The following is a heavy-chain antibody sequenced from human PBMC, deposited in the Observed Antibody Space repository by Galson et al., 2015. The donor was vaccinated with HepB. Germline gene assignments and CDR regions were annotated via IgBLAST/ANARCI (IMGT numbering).Heavy chain of an antibody. J-gene: IGHJ4*02. D-gene: IGHD1-26*01. CDR3: ARGDSGKYWAYFDY. CDR1: GFTFNSCW. CDR2: IKQDGSEK. Sequence: SLRLSCAAYGFTFNSCWMSWVRQAPGKGLEWVAIIKQDGSEKHYVQSVRGRFTISRDNVKSSLYLQMTSLRAEDTAVYYCARGDSGKYWAYFDYWGQGNLVSVSS. V-gene: IGHV3-7*03.